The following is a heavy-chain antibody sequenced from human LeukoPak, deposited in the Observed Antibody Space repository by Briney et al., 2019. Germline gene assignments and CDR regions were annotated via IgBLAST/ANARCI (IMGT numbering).Heavy chain of an antibody. D-gene: IGHD3-22*01. CDR1: GYTFTGYY. Sequence: ASVKVSCKASGYTFTGYYMHWVRQAPGQGLEWMGWINPNSGGTNYAQKFQGRVTMTRDTSISTAYMELSGLRSDDTAVYYCARKGPALTYYYDSSGYYYGYWGQGTLVTVSS. CDR2: INPNSGGT. V-gene: IGHV1-2*02. J-gene: IGHJ4*02. CDR3: ARKGPALTYYYDSSGYYYGY.